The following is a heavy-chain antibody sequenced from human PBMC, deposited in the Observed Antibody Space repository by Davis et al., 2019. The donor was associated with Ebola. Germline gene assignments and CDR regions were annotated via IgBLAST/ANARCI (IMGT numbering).Heavy chain of an antibody. CDR1: GFTFSGSR. CDR3: ARGGDYTRHAFDL. Sequence: PGGSLRLSCSASGFTFSGSRMHWVRQTPGKGLVWVSYISADASRTNYADSVKGRFTISRDNIKNTQYLQMSSLRVEDTAVYYCARGGDYTRHAFDLWGQGTMVTVSS. J-gene: IGHJ3*01. D-gene: IGHD3-16*01. V-gene: IGHV3-74*01. CDR2: ISADASRT.